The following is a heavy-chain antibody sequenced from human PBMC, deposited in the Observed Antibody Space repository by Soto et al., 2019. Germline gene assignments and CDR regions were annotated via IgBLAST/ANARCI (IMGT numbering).Heavy chain of an antibody. CDR3: ARGGIAVHFFDP. D-gene: IGHD6-13*01. V-gene: IGHV4-31*03. Sequence: QVQLQASGPGLLKPSQTLSLTCNVSGGYINSGGFYWSWIRQHPGKGLEWIGYIFHSGSTLYNPSLISRVTLSADTSKTQLSLNLRAVTVADTAVYYCARGGIAVHFFDPWGQGTLVTVSS. CDR2: IFHSGST. CDR1: GGYINSGGFY. J-gene: IGHJ5*02.